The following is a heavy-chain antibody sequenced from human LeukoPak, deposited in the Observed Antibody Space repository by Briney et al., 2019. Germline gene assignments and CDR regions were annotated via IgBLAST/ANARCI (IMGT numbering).Heavy chain of an antibody. J-gene: IGHJ4*01. D-gene: IGHD1-26*01. CDR2: ISGTGGTT. V-gene: IGHV3-23*01. CDR3: AKDAHSGSYFDY. CDR1: GFTFSSNA. Sequence: PGGSLRLSCAASGFTFSSNAMCWVRQAPGKGLEWVSLISGTGGTTYYADSVKGRLTISRDNPKNTLYANEQPESRGHGVYYCAKDAHSGSYFDYWGQGILVTVSS.